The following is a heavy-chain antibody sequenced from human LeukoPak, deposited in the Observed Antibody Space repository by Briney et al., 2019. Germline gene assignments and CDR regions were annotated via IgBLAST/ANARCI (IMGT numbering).Heavy chain of an antibody. J-gene: IGHJ4*02. Sequence: GGSLRLSCAASGFTFSSYWLPWVRRAPGKGLVWVSRINRDASSTSYADSVKGRFTISRDNTKNTLYLQMNSLRGEGTAVYYCARVRRTLTGDSLIIEYWGQGTLGTVSS. CDR3: ARVRRTLTGDSLIIEY. V-gene: IGHV3-74*01. D-gene: IGHD3-9*01. CDR1: GFTFSSYW. CDR2: INRDASST.